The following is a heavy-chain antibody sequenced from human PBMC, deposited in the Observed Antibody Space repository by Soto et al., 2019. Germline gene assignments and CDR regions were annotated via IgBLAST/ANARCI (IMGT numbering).Heavy chain of an antibody. D-gene: IGHD2-21*01. CDR1: GTSFSTHT. V-gene: IGHV1-69*02. CDR2: IIPMHDIT. CDR3: ARDQYCETSTCFGCFDF. Sequence: QVQLVQSGAAFKKPGSSVRVSCKASGTSFSTHTVSWLRQAPGQGPEWLGRIIPMHDITNYAQKFQGRLTLTADKSTTTAYIILIDLRSEDTAIYYCARDQYCETSTCFGCFDFWGQGTRVTVSS. J-gene: IGHJ4*01.